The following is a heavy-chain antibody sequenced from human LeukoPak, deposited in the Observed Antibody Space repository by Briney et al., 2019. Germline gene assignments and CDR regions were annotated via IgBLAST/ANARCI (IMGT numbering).Heavy chain of an antibody. CDR1: GFTFSSYS. J-gene: IGHJ4*02. CDR3: ARDGIPWYYFYY. Sequence: MPGASLRLSCAASGFTFSSYSMNWVRQAPGKGLEWVSSISSSSSYIYYADSVKGRFTISRDNAKNSLYLQMNSLRAEDTAVYYCARDGIPWYYFYYWGQGNLVTVSS. CDR2: ISSSSSYI. V-gene: IGHV3-21*01. D-gene: IGHD2-8*02.